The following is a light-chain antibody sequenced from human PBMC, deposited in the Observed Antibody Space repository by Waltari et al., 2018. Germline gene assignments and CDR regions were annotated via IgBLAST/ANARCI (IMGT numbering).Light chain of an antibody. CDR1: NRDISNYNY. CDR2: EVS. CDR3: SSYSGTSNSVV. Sequence: QSALTQPASVSGSPGQSITISSSGTNRDISNYNYVSWYQHHPGSGPKLVIYEVSNRPSGISSRFSGSKSGSTASLTISGLQAEDEAIYFCSSYSGTSNSVVFGGGTKLTVL. V-gene: IGLV2-14*01. J-gene: IGLJ2*01.